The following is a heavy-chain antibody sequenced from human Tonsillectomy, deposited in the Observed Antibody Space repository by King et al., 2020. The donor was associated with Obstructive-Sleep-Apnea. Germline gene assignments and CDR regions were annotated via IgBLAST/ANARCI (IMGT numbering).Heavy chain of an antibody. CDR3: ARVVGYCSSTSCYSPGY. CDR2: ISAYNGNT. CDR1: GYTFTSYG. D-gene: IGHD2-2*01. Sequence: QLVQSGAEVKKPGASVKVSCKASGYTFTSYGISWVRQAPGQGLEGLGWISAYNGNTNYAQKLQGRGTMTTDTSTSHAYMELRSLRSDDTSVYYWARVVGYCSSTSCYSPGYWGQGTLVTVSS. V-gene: IGHV1-18*04. J-gene: IGHJ4*02.